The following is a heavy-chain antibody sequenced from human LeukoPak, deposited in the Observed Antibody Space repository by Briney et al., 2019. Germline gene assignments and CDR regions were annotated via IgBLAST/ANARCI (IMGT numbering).Heavy chain of an antibody. CDR2: IYYSGST. CDR3: ANLSPYYDKLEDAFDI. Sequence: SETLSLTCTVSGGSISSSSYYWGWIRQPPGKGLEWIGSIYYSGSTYYNPSLKSRVTISVDTSKNQFSLKLSSVTAADTAVYYCANLSPYYDKLEDAFDIWGQGTMVTVSS. J-gene: IGHJ3*02. V-gene: IGHV4-39*01. D-gene: IGHD3-22*01. CDR1: GGSISSSSYY.